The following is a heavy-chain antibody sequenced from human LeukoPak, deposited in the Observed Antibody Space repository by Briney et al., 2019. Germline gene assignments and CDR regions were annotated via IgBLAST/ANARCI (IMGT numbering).Heavy chain of an antibody. CDR1: GYTFSGHY. D-gene: IGHD5-18*01. V-gene: IGHV1-2*06. CDR3: ARXWIQLXTXXFDL. Sequence: ASVQVSCKASGYTFSGHYLHWVRQAPGQGLEWMGRINPNTGVTQYTENFQGRVTMTGDTSISTAYMELNGLRSDDTAIYYCARXWIQLXTXXFDLWG. CDR2: INPNTGVT. J-gene: IGHJ2*01.